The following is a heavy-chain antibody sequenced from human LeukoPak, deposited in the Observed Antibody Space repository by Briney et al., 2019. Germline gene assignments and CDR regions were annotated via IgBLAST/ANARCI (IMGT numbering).Heavy chain of an antibody. CDR3: ATAVNIVVVPTQLDY. V-gene: IGHV1-24*01. D-gene: IGHD2-2*01. J-gene: IGHJ4*02. CDR1: GYTLTELS. Sequence: ASVKVSCKVSGYTLTELSMHWVRQAPGKGLEWMGGFDPEDGETIYAQKFQGRVTMTEDTSTDTAYMELSSLRSEDTAVYYCATAVNIVVVPTQLDYWGQGTPVTVSS. CDR2: FDPEDGET.